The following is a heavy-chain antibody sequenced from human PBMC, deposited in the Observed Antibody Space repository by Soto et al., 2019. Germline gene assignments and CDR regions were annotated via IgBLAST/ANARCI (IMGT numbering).Heavy chain of an antibody. CDR3: AKDGGEYFQH. V-gene: IGHV3-66*01. D-gene: IGHD3-16*01. J-gene: IGHJ1*01. CDR1: GFTVSRNY. Sequence: GGSLRLSCTASGFTVSRNYVSWVRQAPGKGLEWVSAIYPGGTTYYAGSVKGRFTISRDISRNMVYLQMHSLGAEDTAVYHCAKDGGEYFQHWGQGTLVTVSS. CDR2: IYPGGTT.